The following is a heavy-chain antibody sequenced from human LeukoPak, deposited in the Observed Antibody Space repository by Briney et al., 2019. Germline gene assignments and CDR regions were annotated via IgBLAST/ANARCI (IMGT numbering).Heavy chain of an antibody. J-gene: IGHJ4*02. CDR2: IKTGSRQM. V-gene: IGHV3-21*01. Sequence: GGSLRLSCVASGFTFSNYIMNWVRQAPGNGLELVSSIKTGSRQMYYAASVKGRFTISRDDAKNSLYLQMNSLRAEDTAVYYCARDLSGDGYNKFDYWGQGTLVTVSP. D-gene: IGHD5-24*01. CDR1: GFTFSNYI. CDR3: ARDLSGDGYNKFDY.